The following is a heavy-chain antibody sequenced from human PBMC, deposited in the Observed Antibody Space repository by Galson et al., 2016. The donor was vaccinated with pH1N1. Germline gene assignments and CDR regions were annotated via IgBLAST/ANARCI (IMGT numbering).Heavy chain of an antibody. CDR1: GFSFSNYG. CDR3: AKDQYSGFDDEAFDY. CDR2: VSQDGTYK. Sequence: SLRLSCAASGFSFSNYGMHWVRQAPGKGLEWVAVVSQDGTYKDYADSVKGRFTISRDNSRRTLLLHMNSLRPEDTAVYYCAKDQYSGFDDEAFDYWGQGTLVTVSS. J-gene: IGHJ4*02. V-gene: IGHV3-30*18. D-gene: IGHD5-12*01.